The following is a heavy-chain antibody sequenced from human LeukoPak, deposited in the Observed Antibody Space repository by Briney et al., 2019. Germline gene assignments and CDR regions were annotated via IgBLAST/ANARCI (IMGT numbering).Heavy chain of an antibody. CDR2: INHSGST. J-gene: IGHJ4*02. V-gene: IGHV4-34*01. CDR3: ARERGDFWSGYPFDY. CDR1: VGSFSGYY. Sequence: SETLSLTCAVYVGSFSGYYWSWIRQPPGKGLEWIGEINHSGSTNYNASLKSRVTIAVDTSKNQFSLKLSSVTAADTAVYYCARERGDFWSGYPFDYWGQGTLVTVSS. D-gene: IGHD3-3*01.